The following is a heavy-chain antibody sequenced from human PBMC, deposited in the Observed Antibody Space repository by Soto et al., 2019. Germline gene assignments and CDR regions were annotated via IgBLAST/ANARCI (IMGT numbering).Heavy chain of an antibody. V-gene: IGHV3-48*02. D-gene: IGHD3-3*01. J-gene: IGHJ5*02. CDR2: ISSSSSTI. CDR1: GFTFISYS. Sequence: AGGSLRLSCAASGFTFISYSMNWVRQAPGKGLEWVSYISSSSSTIYYADSVKGRFTISRDNAKNSLYLQMNSLRDEDTTVYYCARESRFLEWLSLNWFDPWGQGTLLTVSS. CDR3: ARESRFLEWLSLNWFDP.